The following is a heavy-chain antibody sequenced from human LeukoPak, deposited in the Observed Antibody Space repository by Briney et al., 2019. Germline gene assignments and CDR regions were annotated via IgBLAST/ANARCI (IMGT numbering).Heavy chain of an antibody. Sequence: GASVKVSCKASGYTFTSYDINWVRQATGQGLEWMGWMNPNSGNTGYAQKFQGRVTMTRSTSINTAYMELNSLTSVDTAVYYCARSSVGARRRIDYWGQGTLVTVSS. J-gene: IGHJ4*02. V-gene: IGHV1-8*01. D-gene: IGHD1-26*01. CDR1: GYTFTSYD. CDR2: MNPNSGNT. CDR3: ARSSVGARRRIDY.